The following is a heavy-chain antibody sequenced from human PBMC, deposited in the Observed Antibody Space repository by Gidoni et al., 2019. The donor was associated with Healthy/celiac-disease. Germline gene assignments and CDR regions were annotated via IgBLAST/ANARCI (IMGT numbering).Heavy chain of an antibody. CDR1: GDRVPSNSAA. CDR2: TYYRSKWYN. V-gene: IGHV6-1*01. J-gene: IGHJ5*02. D-gene: IGHD6-13*01. Sequence: QVQLQQSGPGLVKPSQTLSLTCAISGDRVPSNSAAWNWIRPSPSRGLEWLGRTYYRSKWYNDYAVSVKSRITINPDTSKNQFSLQLNSVTPEDTAVYYCARSSSSWYVSGVDPWGQGTLVTVSS. CDR3: ARSSSSWYVSGVDP.